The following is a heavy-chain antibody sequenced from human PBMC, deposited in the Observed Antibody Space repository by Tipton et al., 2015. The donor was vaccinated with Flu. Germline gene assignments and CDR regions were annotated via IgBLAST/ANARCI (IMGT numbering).Heavy chain of an antibody. V-gene: IGHV4-38-2*01. CDR3: ARHGYFDILTGYYSWFDP. Sequence: TLSLTCAVSGYSISSGYYWGWIRQPPGKGLEWIGSIYYSGSTYYNPSLKSRVTISVDTSKNQFSLKLSSVTAADTAVYYCARHGYFDILTGYYSWFDPWGQGTLVTVSS. D-gene: IGHD3-9*01. CDR2: IYYSGST. J-gene: IGHJ5*02. CDR1: GYSISSGYY.